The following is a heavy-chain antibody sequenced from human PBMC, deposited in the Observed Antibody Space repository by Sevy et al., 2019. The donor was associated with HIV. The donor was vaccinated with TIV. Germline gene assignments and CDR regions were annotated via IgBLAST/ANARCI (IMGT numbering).Heavy chain of an antibody. CDR3: AKAGPLASLSGEYSSSSDYYYYGMDV. CDR2: ISYDGSNK. D-gene: IGHD6-6*01. CDR1: GFTFSSYG. Sequence: GGSLRLSCAASGFTFSSYGKHWVRQAPGKGLEWVAVISYDGSNKYYADSVKGRFTISRDNSKNTLYLQMNSLRAEDTAVYYCAKAGPLASLSGEYSSSSDYYYYGMDVWGQGTTVTVSS. V-gene: IGHV3-30*18. J-gene: IGHJ6*02.